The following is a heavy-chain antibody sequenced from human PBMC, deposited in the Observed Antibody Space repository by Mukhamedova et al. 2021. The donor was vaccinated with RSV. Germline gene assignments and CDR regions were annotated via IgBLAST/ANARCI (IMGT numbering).Heavy chain of an antibody. Sequence: GGAINNSYWSWIRQPPGKGLEWIGHIYYSGSTKYNSSLQSRVAISIDTTKTHFSLRLSSVTAADTAVYYCARNPGYNSGYTFD. CDR3: ARNPGYNSGYTFD. J-gene: IGHJ3*02. CDR1: GGAINNSY. D-gene: IGHD5-18*01. V-gene: IGHV4-59*01. CDR2: IYYSGST.